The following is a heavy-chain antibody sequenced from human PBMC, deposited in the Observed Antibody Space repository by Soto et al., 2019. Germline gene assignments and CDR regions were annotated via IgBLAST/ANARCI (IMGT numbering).Heavy chain of an antibody. J-gene: IGHJ6*02. CDR1: GFIFSSYA. CDR2: ISYDGSNK. V-gene: IGHV3-30-3*01. CDR3: ARGERGDYTYYGMDV. D-gene: IGHD1-1*01. Sequence: QVQLVESGGGVVQPGRSLRLSCAASGFIFSSYAMHWVRQAPGKGLEWVAVISYDGSNKYYADSVKGRFTISRDNSKNTLYLQMNSLRAEDTAVYYCARGERGDYTYYGMDVWGQGTTVTVSS.